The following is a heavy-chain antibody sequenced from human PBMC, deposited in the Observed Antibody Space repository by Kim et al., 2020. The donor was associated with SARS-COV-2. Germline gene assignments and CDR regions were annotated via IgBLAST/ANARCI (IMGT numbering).Heavy chain of an antibody. Sequence: SETLSLTCAVSGGSISSSNWWSWVRQPPGKGLEWIGEIYHSGSINYNPSLKSRVTISVDKSKNQFSLKLSSVTAADTAVYYCARYGYGSGSSYFDYWGQGTLVTVSS. V-gene: IGHV4-4*02. J-gene: IGHJ4*02. CDR1: GGSISSSNW. CDR3: ARYGYGSGSSYFDY. D-gene: IGHD3-10*01. CDR2: IYHSGSI.